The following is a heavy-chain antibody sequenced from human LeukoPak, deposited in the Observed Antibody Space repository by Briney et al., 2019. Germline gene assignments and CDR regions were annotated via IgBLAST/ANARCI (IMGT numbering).Heavy chain of an antibody. CDR2: ISYDGSNK. CDR1: GFTFSSYC. Sequence: GGSLRLSCAASGFTFSSYCMHWGRQAPGKGLEWVAVISYDGSNKYYADSVKGRFTISRDNSKNTLYLQMNSLRAEDTAVYYCAKEGEWLQAFDYWGQGTLVTVSS. V-gene: IGHV3-30*18. J-gene: IGHJ4*02. D-gene: IGHD5-24*01. CDR3: AKEGEWLQAFDY.